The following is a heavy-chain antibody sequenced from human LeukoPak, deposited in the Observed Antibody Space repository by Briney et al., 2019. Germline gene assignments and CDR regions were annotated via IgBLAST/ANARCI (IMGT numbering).Heavy chain of an antibody. D-gene: IGHD3-22*01. Sequence: PGGSLRLSCAASGFTFSSYAMSWVRQAPGKGLQWVSTISNSDGNTYYADSVKGRFTISRDNSKNTLYLQMNSLRAEDTAVYYCAKGSYYYDSSGYLEFDYWGQGTLVTVSS. CDR1: GFTFSSYA. CDR3: AKGSYYYDSSGYLEFDY. CDR2: ISNSDGNT. J-gene: IGHJ4*02. V-gene: IGHV3-23*01.